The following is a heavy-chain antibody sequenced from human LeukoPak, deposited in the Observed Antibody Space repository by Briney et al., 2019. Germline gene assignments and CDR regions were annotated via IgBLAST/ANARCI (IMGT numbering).Heavy chain of an antibody. CDR1: GFTFSSYA. CDR3: ARDQGIADYGMDV. CDR2: ISGSGGST. Sequence: AGGSLRLSCAASGFTFSSYAMSWVRQAPGKGLEWVSAISGSGGSTYYADSVKGRFTISRDNSKNTLYLQMNSLRAEDTAVYYCARDQGIADYGMDVWGQGTTVTVSS. V-gene: IGHV3-23*01. J-gene: IGHJ6*02. D-gene: IGHD6-13*01.